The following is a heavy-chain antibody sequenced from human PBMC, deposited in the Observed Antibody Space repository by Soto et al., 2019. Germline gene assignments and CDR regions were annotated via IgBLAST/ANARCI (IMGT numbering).Heavy chain of an antibody. CDR2: IYWDDSK. V-gene: IGHV2-5*02. CDR3: AHKGPEDWPLDY. J-gene: IGHJ4*02. Sequence: QITLKEYGPTLVRPTQTLTLTCAFSGFSLSTSGVGVGWIRQPPGKALEWLAVIYWDDSKHYSPSLRSRLTITNDTAKNQVVLTLTNMDPLDTGTYYFAHKGPEDWPLDYWGQGTLVTGSS. CDR1: GFSLSTSGVG. D-gene: IGHD3-9*01.